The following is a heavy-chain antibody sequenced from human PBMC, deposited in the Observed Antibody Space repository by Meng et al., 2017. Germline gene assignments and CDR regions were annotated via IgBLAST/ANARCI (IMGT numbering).Heavy chain of an antibody. CDR3: ARDVGGDYETLFDY. J-gene: IGHJ4*02. Sequence: QGQVQESGPGLVRPSETLSLTCTVSGGSVGSGNYYWSWIRQPPGKGLEWIGYIVYSGSTTYNPSLKTRVTISVDTSKNQFSLKLTSVTAADTAVYFCARDVGGDYETLFDYWGQGTLVTVSS. V-gene: IGHV4-61*01. CDR1: GGSVGSGNYY. D-gene: IGHD4-17*01. CDR2: IVYSGST.